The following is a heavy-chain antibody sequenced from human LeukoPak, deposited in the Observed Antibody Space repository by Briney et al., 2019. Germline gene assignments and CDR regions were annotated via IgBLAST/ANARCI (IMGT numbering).Heavy chain of an antibody. CDR1: GYTFTSYY. V-gene: IGHV1-46*01. CDR3: ARASYSSSWYYFDY. D-gene: IGHD6-13*01. Sequence: ASVRVSCKASGYTFTSYYMHWVRQAPGQGLEWMGIINPSGGNTNYAQELQGRVTMTTDTSTSTAYMELRSLRSDDTAVYCCARASYSSSWYYFDYWGQGTLVTVSS. J-gene: IGHJ4*02. CDR2: INPSGGNT.